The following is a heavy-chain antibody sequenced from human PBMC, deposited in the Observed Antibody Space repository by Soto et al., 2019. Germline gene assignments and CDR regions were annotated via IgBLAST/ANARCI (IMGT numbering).Heavy chain of an antibody. V-gene: IGHV2-5*02. CDR3: AHRATMTIFGLIIDNGIWFDP. CDR2: IYWDGDK. D-gene: IGHD3-3*01. CDR1: GFSLSTSGAA. Sequence: QINLIESGPTLVKPTQTLTLTYTFSGFSLSTSGAAVGWVRQPPGRALEWLALIYWDGDKRYNASLGNRLTITKDTSMKQVVLTLTNVDPADTATYYCAHRATMTIFGLIIDNGIWFDPWGQGTWVIVSS. J-gene: IGHJ5*02.